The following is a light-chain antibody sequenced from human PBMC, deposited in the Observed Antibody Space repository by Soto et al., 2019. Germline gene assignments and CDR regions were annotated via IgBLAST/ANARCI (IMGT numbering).Light chain of an antibody. Sequence: ENVLTQSPGTLSLSPGERATLSCRASQSISSSYLAWYQQKPGQAPRVLIYGASSRATGIPDRFSGSGSGTDFTLTISRLGPEDFAVYYCQQYDSTSWTFGQGTKVEIK. J-gene: IGKJ1*01. V-gene: IGKV3-20*01. CDR2: GAS. CDR1: QSISSSY. CDR3: QQYDSTSWT.